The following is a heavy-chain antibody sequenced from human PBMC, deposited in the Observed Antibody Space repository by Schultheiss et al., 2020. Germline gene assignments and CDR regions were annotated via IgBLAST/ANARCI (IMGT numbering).Heavy chain of an antibody. D-gene: IGHD3-3*01. Sequence: KISCKASGGTFSSYAISWVRQAPGQGLEWMGRIIPILGIANYAQKFQGRVTITADKSTSTAYMELGGLRSDDTAVYYCARDFGGWFDPWGQGTLVTVSS. V-gene: IGHV1-69*04. J-gene: IGHJ5*02. CDR1: GGTFSSYA. CDR2: IIPILGIA. CDR3: ARDFGGWFDP.